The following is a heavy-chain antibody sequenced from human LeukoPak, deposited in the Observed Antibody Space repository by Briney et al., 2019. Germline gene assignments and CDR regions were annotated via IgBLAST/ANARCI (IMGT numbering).Heavy chain of an antibody. CDR2: IYHDGKT. Sequence: KPSDTLSLTCTVSGGHISTDNWRSWVRQSPGKGLGWIGEIYHDGKTNYHPSLESRVTVWMDKPRNQFSLRMHSMTAADTAVYYCLRQSPGFMIAGHFEYWAQGILVTVSS. D-gene: IGHD3-16*01. CDR3: LRQSPGFMIAGHFEY. V-gene: IGHV4/OR15-8*02. CDR1: GGHISTDNW. J-gene: IGHJ4*02.